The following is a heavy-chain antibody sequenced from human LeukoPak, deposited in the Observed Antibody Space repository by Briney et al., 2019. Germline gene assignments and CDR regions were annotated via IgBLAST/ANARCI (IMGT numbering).Heavy chain of an antibody. CDR2: ISGSGGST. J-gene: IGHJ4*02. Sequence: GGSLRLSCAASGFTFSSYAMRWVRQAPGKGLEWVSGISGSGGSTYYADSVKSRFTSARDNSKNTLDLQMHSLRAEDTAIYYCAKATVGYYRDYWGQGTLVTVSS. V-gene: IGHV3-23*01. CDR1: GFTFSSYA. CDR3: AKATVGYYRDY. D-gene: IGHD2/OR15-2a*01.